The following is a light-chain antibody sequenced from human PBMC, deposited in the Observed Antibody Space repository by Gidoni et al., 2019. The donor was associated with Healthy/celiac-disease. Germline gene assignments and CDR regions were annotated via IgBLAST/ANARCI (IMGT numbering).Light chain of an antibody. CDR1: SSYVGGYNY. V-gene: IGLV2-8*01. CDR3: SSYAGSNNFGV. J-gene: IGLJ2*01. CDR2: EVS. Sequence: QSALTQPPSASGSPGQSVTISCTGTSSYVGGYNYVSWYQQHPGKAPKLMIYEVSKRPSGVPDRFSGSKSGSTASLTVSGLQAEDEADYYCSSYAGSNNFGVFGGGTKLPVL.